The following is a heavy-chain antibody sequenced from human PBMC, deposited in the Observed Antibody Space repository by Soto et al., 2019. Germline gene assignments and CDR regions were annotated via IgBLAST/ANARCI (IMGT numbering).Heavy chain of an antibody. D-gene: IGHD1-26*01. V-gene: IGHV1-69*06. CDR1: GGTFNSYI. CDR3: ARGLDQPPVGLYFDN. Sequence: SVKVSCKASGGTFNSYIVNWVRQAPGQGLEWVGGIMPVFGTTKYAQKFQDRVTITADKSTSTAYMELRGLKSEDTAVYYCARGLDQPPVGLYFDNWGQGTLVTVSS. CDR2: IMPVFGTT. J-gene: IGHJ4*02.